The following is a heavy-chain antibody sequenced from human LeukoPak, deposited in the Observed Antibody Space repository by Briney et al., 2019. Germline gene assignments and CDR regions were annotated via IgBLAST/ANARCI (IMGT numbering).Heavy chain of an antibody. V-gene: IGHV3-53*01. CDR3: AKDPFNVRWSYFDY. CDR2: IYSGGST. CDR1: GFTVSSNY. Sequence: GGSLRLSCAASGFTVSSNYMSWVRQAPGKGLEWVSVIYSGGSTYYADSVKGRFTISRDKSKSTLFLQMNSLRAEDTAVYYCAKDPFNVRWSYFDYWGQGSLVTVSS. J-gene: IGHJ4*02. D-gene: IGHD3-10*02.